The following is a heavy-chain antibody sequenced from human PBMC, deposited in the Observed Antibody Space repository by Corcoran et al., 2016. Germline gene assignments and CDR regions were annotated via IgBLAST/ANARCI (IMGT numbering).Heavy chain of an antibody. D-gene: IGHD5-12*01. CDR2: IYYSGST. Sequence: QLQLQESGPGLVKPSETLSLTCTVSGGSISSSSYYWGWIRQPPGKGLEWIGSIYYSGSTHYNPSLKSRVTISVDTSKNQFSLKLSSVTAADTAVYYCARDGRWLQSYGMDVWGQGTTVTVSS. CDR3: ARDGRWLQSYGMDV. J-gene: IGHJ6*02. CDR1: GGSISSSSYY. V-gene: IGHV4-39*07.